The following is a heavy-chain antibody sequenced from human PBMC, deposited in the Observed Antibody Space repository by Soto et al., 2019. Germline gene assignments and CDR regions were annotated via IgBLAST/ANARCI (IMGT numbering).Heavy chain of an antibody. CDR2: IYRTGST. CDR3: ASRDPGTSVDY. V-gene: IGHV4-4*02. J-gene: IGHJ4*02. Sequence: PSETLSLTCAVSGGSFTSNNWWTWVRQPPGQGLEWIGEIYRTGSTNYDPSLKSRVTISLDKSENQFSLKVTSLTAADTAVYYCASRDPGTSVDYWGQGTLVTVSS. CDR1: GGSFTSNNW. D-gene: IGHD1-7*01.